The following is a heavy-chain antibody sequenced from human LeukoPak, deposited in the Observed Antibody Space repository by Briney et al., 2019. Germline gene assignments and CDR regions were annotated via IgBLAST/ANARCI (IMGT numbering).Heavy chain of an antibody. D-gene: IGHD3-22*01. V-gene: IGHV1-2*02. CDR3: ARGSGYYDSSGSSYDY. CDR2: INPNSGGT. Sequence: GASVKVSCKASGYTFIGYYMHWVRQAPGQGLEWMGWINPNSGGTNYAQKFQGRVTMTRDTSISTAYMELSRLRSDDTAVYYCARGSGYYDSSGSSYDYWGQGTLVTVSS. J-gene: IGHJ4*02. CDR1: GYTFIGYY.